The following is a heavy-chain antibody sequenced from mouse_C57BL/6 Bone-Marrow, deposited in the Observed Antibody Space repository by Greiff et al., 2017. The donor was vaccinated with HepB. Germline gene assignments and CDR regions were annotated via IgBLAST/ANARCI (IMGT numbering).Heavy chain of an antibody. J-gene: IGHJ3*01. V-gene: IGHV1-66*01. CDR1: GYSFTSYY. CDR2: IYPGSGNT. D-gene: IGHD2-4*01. CDR3: ARSGYDYGFAY. Sequence: VQRVESGPELVKPGASVKISCKASGYSFTSYYIHWVKQRPGQGLEWIGWIYPGSGNTKYNEKFKGKATLTADTSSSTAYMQLSSLTSEDSAVYYCARSGYDYGFAYWGQGTLVTVSA.